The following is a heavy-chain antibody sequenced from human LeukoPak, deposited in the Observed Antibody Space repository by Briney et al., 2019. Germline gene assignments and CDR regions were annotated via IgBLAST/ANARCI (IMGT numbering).Heavy chain of an antibody. Sequence: PGGSLRLSCAASGFTFSDYYMSWIRQAPGKGLEWVSYISSSGSTIYYADSVKGRFTISRDNAKNSLYLQMNSLRAEDTAVYYCAKHRRHYDSSGYYSCYFDYWGQGTLVTVSS. CDR2: ISSSGSTI. J-gene: IGHJ4*01. V-gene: IGHV3-11*01. CDR1: GFTFSDYY. D-gene: IGHD3-22*01. CDR3: AKHRRHYDSSGYYSCYFDY.